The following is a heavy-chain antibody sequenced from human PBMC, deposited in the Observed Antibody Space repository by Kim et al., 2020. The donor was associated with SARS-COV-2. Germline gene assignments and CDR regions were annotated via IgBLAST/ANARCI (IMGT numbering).Heavy chain of an antibody. D-gene: IGHD3-9*01. J-gene: IGHJ4*02. V-gene: IGHV4-39*01. Sequence: SETLSLTCTVSGGSISSSSYYWGWIRQPPGKGLEWIGSIYYSGSTYYNPSLKSRVTISVDTSKNQFSLKLSSVTAADTAVYYCARQGNDILTGYYYFDYWGQGTLVTVSS. CDR1: GGSISSSSYY. CDR3: ARQGNDILTGYYYFDY. CDR2: IYYSGST.